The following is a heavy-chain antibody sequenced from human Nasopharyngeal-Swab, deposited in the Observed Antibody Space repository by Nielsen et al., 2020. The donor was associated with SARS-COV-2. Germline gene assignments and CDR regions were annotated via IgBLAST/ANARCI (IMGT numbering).Heavy chain of an antibody. CDR2: ISGSGDISCSGGST. CDR1: GYSFRTYG. CDR3: TKGRADYSNPSFDN. D-gene: IGHD4-11*01. J-gene: IGHJ4*02. V-gene: IGHV3-23*01. Sequence: GESLKISCVASGYSFRTYGMSWVRQAPGKVLEWVSAISGSGDISCSGGSTYYADSVKGRFTISRDNSKNTLSLQMNSLRAEDTALYYCTKGRADYSNPSFDNWGQGTLVTVSS.